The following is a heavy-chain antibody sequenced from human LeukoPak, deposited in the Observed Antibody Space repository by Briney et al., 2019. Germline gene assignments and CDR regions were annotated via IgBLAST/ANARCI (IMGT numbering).Heavy chain of an antibody. V-gene: IGHV4-61*02. CDR3: ARHVPLANYDSSGYYLYWFDP. D-gene: IGHD3-22*01. J-gene: IGHJ5*02. CDR1: GGSISSGSYY. Sequence: PSQTLSLTCTVSGGSISSGSYYWSWIRQPAGKGLEWIGRIYTSGSTNYNPSLKSRVTISVDTSKNQFSLKLSSVTAADTAVYYCARHVPLANYDSSGYYLYWFDPWGQGTLVTVSS. CDR2: IYTSGST.